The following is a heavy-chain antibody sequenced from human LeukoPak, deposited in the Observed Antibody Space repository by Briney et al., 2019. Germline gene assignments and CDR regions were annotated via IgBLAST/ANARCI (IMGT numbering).Heavy chain of an antibody. CDR2: IYYSGST. CDR1: GGSISSSYY. V-gene: IGHV4-39*01. CDR3: ARHAYYYDSSGYFDY. Sequence: SETLSLTCTVSGGSISSSYYWGWIRQPPGKGLEWIGSIYYSGSTYYNPSLKSRVTISVDTSKNQFSLKLSSVTAADTAVYYCARHAYYYDSSGYFDYWGQGTLVTVSS. J-gene: IGHJ4*02. D-gene: IGHD3-22*01.